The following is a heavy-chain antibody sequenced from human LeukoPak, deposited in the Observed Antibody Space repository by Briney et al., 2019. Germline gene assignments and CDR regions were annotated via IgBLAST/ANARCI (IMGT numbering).Heavy chain of an antibody. CDR2: IKSKTDGGTA. V-gene: IGHV3-15*01. Sequence: GSLRLSCAASGFTFSSYAMNWVRQAPGKGLEWVGRIKSKTDGGTADYAAPGKGRFTISRDDSKNTMYLQMNSLKTEDTAVYYCITWRWFDPWGQGTLVTVSS. J-gene: IGHJ5*02. CDR1: GFTFSSYA. CDR3: ITWRWFDP.